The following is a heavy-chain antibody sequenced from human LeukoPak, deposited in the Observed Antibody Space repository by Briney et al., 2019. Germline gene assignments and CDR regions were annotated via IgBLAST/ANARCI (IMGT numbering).Heavy chain of an antibody. CDR3: ARGDRIAVAGTLL. CDR1: GGTFSCFA. CDR2: IHPLFGAA. J-gene: IGHJ4*02. D-gene: IGHD6-19*01. Sequence: ASVKVSCKASGGTFSCFALSWVRQPPRQGLEWMGGIHPLFGAANYAQKFQGRVTMTRDTSTSTVYMELSSLRSEDTAVYYCARGDRIAVAGTLLWGQGTLVTVSS. V-gene: IGHV1-69*05.